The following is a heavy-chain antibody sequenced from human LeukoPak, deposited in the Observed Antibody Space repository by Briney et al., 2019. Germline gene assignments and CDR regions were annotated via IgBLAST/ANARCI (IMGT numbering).Heavy chain of an antibody. CDR1: GFTFSGYS. CDR2: ISSDGIKK. J-gene: IGHJ6*03. D-gene: IGHD3-9*01. V-gene: IGHV3-30*04. Sequence: GSLRLSCAASGFTFSGYSIHWVRQAPGKGLEWVAVISSDGIKKYYADSVKGRFTVSRDNSKHTLYLQMNSLRAEDTALYYCAREGHYDILTGYSPVEYYFYYMDVWGKGITVTVSS. CDR3: AREGHYDILTGYSPVEYYFYYMDV.